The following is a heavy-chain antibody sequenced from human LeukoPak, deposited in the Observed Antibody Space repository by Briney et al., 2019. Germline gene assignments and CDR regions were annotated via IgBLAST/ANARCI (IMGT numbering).Heavy chain of an antibody. CDR3: ARDLAVGATPRFFDY. D-gene: IGHD1-26*01. V-gene: IGHV3-21*01. CDR1: GFTFNSYT. CDR2: ISSSSSNT. Sequence: PGGSLRLSCVVSGFTFNSYTMNWVRQAPGKGLEWVSSISSSSSNTYYADSVKGRFTISRDNAKNSLYLQMNSLRDEDTAVYYCARDLAVGATPRFFDYWGQGTLVTVSS. J-gene: IGHJ4*02.